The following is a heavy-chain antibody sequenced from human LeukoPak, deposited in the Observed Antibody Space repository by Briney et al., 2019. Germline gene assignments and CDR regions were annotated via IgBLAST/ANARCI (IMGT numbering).Heavy chain of an antibody. D-gene: IGHD3-10*01. J-gene: IGHJ5*02. V-gene: IGHV3-7*03. CDR3: ARDLYYYGSGSYYSADPWFDP. CDR2: IKQDGSEK. CDR1: GFTFSSYW. Sequence: GGSLRLSCAASGFTFSSYWMSWVRQAPGKGLEWVANIKQDGSEKYYVDSVKGRFTISRDNAKNSLYLQMNSLRAEDTAVYYCARDLYYYGSGSYYSADPWFDPWGQGILVTVSS.